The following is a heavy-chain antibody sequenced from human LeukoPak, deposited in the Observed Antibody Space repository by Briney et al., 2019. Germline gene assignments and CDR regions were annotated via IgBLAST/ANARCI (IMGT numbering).Heavy chain of an antibody. Sequence: ASVKVSCKASGYTFTGYYMHWVRQAPGQGLEWMGWINPNSGGTYYAQKFQGRVTTTTDTSTSTAYMELRSLRSDDTAVYYCARDYGGNSGRWSLDYWGQGTLVTVSS. CDR2: INPNSGGT. V-gene: IGHV1-2*02. J-gene: IGHJ4*02. D-gene: IGHD4-23*01. CDR3: ARDYGGNSGRWSLDY. CDR1: GYTFTGYY.